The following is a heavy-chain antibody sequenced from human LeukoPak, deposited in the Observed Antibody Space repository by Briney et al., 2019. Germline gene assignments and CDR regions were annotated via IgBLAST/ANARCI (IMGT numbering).Heavy chain of an antibody. CDR3: ASGGYDLATTLKFDY. V-gene: IGHV4-59*04. CDR2: FYHGGST. J-gene: IGHJ4*02. Sequence: SETLSLTCTVSGGSISNYWTWIRQPAGKGLEWIGTFYHGGSTYYNPSLKSRVTISVDTSKNQFSLNLTSVTAADTAVYYCASGGYDLATTLKFDYWGQGTLVTVSS. D-gene: IGHD5-12*01. CDR1: GGSISNY.